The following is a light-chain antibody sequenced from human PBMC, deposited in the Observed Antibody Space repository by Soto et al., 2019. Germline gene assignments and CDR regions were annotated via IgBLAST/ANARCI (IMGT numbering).Light chain of an antibody. CDR1: QSVSLNY. Sequence: FSPVEHASLSCRAIQSVSLNYLACYQHKPGQAPRLLIYGASGRATGIPDRFSVSGSGTDFYLTILRPQPAGFAVYYCQQYNKWPPSTFGQGTKVDIK. J-gene: IGKJ1*01. V-gene: IGKV3-20*01. CDR3: QQYNKWPPST. CDR2: GAS.